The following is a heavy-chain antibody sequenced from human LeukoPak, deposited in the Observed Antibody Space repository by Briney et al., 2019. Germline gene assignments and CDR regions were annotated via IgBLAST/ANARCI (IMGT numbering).Heavy chain of an antibody. CDR2: ISWNGVII. CDR1: GFTFDDYA. Sequence: PGGSLRLSCAASGFTFDDYAMHWVRHTPGKGLEWVSGISWNGVIIVYVDSVKGRFTISRDNAKNSLYLQMNSLRAEDTAVYYCAGRVGATWVDYWGQGTLVTVSS. J-gene: IGHJ4*02. CDR3: AGRVGATWVDY. V-gene: IGHV3-9*01. D-gene: IGHD1-26*01.